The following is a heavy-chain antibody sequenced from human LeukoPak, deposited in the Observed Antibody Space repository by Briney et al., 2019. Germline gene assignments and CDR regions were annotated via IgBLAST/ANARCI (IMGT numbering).Heavy chain of an antibody. CDR3: AREGIEGNRPYDAFDL. CDR1: GFTVSSNY. V-gene: IGHV3-48*02. Sequence: GGSLRLSCAASGFTVSSNYMNWVRQAPGKGLEWVSYISSSSSTIYYADSVKGRFTISRDNAKNSLYLQMNSLRDEDTAIYYCAREGIEGNRPYDAFDLWGQGTMVTVSS. D-gene: IGHD2/OR15-2a*01. J-gene: IGHJ3*01. CDR2: ISSSSSTI.